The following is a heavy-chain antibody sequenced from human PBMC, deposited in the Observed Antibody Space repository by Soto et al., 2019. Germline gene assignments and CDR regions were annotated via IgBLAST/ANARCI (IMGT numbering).Heavy chain of an antibody. CDR3: TTDRELGATFSVN. CDR1: GFTFSNAY. D-gene: IGHD1-26*01. Sequence: PGGSLRLSCAASGFTFSNAYVSWVRQAPGRGLEWVGRVKRKTDGETTEYAAPVKGRFTISRDDSTNTLYLQMNSLKTEDTALYYCTTDRELGATFSVNWGQGTLVTVSS. CDR2: VKRKTDGETT. J-gene: IGHJ4*02. V-gene: IGHV3-15*01.